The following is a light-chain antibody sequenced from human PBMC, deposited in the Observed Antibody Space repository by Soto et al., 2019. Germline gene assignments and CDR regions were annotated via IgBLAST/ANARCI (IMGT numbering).Light chain of an antibody. J-gene: IGLJ2*01. Sequence: LVLTQSPSASASLGASVKLTCTLSSGHSSYVIAWHQQQPEEGPRYLMKLNSDGSHTKGDGIPDRFSGSSSGAERYLTISSLQSEDEADYYCQTWGTGIVVFGGGTKLTVL. CDR1: SGHSSYV. CDR2: LNSDGSH. V-gene: IGLV4-69*01. CDR3: QTWGTGIVV.